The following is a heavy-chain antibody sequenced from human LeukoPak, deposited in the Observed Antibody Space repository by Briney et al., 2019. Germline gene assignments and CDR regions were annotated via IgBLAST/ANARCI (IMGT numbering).Heavy chain of an antibody. CDR3: ARVRRDGYNFGVFIS. CDR1: GGSISSYY. Sequence: SETLSLTCTVSGGSISSYYWSWIRQPAGKGLEWIGRIYSTGNTNYNPSPKSRVTMSVDTSKNQFSLKLSSVTAADTAVYYCARVRRDGYNFGVFISWGQGTLVTVSS. CDR2: IYSTGNT. D-gene: IGHD5-24*01. J-gene: IGHJ5*02. V-gene: IGHV4-4*07.